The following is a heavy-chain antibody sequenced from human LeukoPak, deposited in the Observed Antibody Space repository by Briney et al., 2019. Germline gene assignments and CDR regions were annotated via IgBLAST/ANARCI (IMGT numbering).Heavy chain of an antibody. D-gene: IGHD2-15*01. J-gene: IGHJ5*02. CDR1: GFSLSTPGMR. CDR3: ARLQGAYCSGGGCSNWFDP. Sequence: SGPTLVKPTQTFILTCTFSGFSLSTPGMRVSWIRQPPGKALEWLARIDWDDDKFYSTSLRTRLTISKDTSKNQVVLTMTDMDPVDTATYYCARLQGAYCSGGGCSNWFDPWGQGTLVTVSS. CDR2: IDWDDDK. V-gene: IGHV2-70*04.